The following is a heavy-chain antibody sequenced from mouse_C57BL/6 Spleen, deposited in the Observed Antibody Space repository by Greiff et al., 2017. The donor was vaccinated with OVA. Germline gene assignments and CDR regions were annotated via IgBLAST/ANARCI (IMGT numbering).Heavy chain of an antibody. J-gene: IGHJ2*01. Sequence: QVQLQQSGPELVKPGASVKISCKASGYAFSSSWMNWVKQRPGKGLEWIGRIYPGDGDTNYNGKFKGKATLTADKSSSTAYMQLSSLTSEDSAVYFCASLYYDYWGQGTTLTVSS. CDR2: IYPGDGDT. CDR1: GYAFSSSW. CDR3: ASLYYDY. V-gene: IGHV1-82*01.